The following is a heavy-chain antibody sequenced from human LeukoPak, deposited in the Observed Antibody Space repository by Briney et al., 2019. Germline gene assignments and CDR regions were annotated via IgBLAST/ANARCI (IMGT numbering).Heavy chain of an antibody. CDR3: ARGLALYWYYGMDV. CDR2: IYYSGST. D-gene: IGHD2-8*02. J-gene: IGHJ6*02. Sequence: PSETLSLTCTVSGGSISSYYWSWIRQPPGKGLEWIGYIYYSGSTNYNPSLKSRVTISVDTSKNQFSLKLSSVTAADTAVYYCARGLALYWYYGMDVWGQGITVTVS. V-gene: IGHV4-59*08. CDR1: GGSISSYY.